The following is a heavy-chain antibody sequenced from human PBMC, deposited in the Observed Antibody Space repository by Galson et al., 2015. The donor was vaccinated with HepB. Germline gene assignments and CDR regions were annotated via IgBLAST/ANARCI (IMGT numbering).Heavy chain of an antibody. V-gene: IGHV1-24*01. D-gene: IGHD3-22*01. CDR2: LDPEDGEL. Sequence: SVKVSCKVSGHILSELSMHWVRQAPGNGLEWLGGLDPEDGELIYAKQFQGRVTLIEDISTDTAYMELGSLRSEDTAVYYCTTWTMIVVDIGAFDIWGQGTMVTVSS. J-gene: IGHJ3*02. CDR1: GHILSELS. CDR3: TTWTMIVVDIGAFDI.